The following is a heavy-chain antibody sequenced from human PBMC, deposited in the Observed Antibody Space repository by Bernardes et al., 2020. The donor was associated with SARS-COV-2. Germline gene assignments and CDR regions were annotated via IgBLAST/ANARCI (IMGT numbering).Heavy chain of an antibody. CDR3: ARYLGYCSGGSCQNYYYGMDV. Sequence: SLSLSCAASGFTFSSSEMNWVRQAPGPGLAWVSYISSSGRTLYYADSVKGRFTISRDNAKNSLYLQMNSLRAEDTAVYYCARYLGYCSGGSCQNYYYGMDVWGQGTTVTGSS. V-gene: IGHV3-48*03. D-gene: IGHD2-15*01. CDR2: ISSSGRTL. CDR1: GFTFSSSE. J-gene: IGHJ6*02.